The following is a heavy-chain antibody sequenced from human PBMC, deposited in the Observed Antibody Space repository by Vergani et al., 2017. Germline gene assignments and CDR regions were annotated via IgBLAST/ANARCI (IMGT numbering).Heavy chain of an antibody. CDR2: IYTSGST. V-gene: IGHV4-61*10. CDR1: GGSVSSGSYY. CDR3: ARHSGYYAPAGSMDF. J-gene: IGHJ6*02. Sequence: QVQLQESGPGLVKPSETLSLTCTVSGGSVSSGSYYWSWIRPPAGKGLEWIGYIYTSGSTNYNPSLKSRVNLSVDKSKNQFSLKLSSVTAADTAVNYCARHSGYYAPAGSMDFWGQGTTVTVSS. D-gene: IGHD3-22*01.